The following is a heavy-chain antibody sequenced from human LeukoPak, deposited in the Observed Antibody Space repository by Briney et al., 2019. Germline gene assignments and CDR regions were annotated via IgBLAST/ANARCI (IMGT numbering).Heavy chain of an antibody. J-gene: IGHJ4*02. V-gene: IGHV5-51*01. CDR2: IYPGDSDT. CDR1: GYSFTSYW. D-gene: IGHD6-19*01. Sequence: GESLKISCKGSGYSFTSYWFGWLRQLPGKGREGMGSIYPGDSDTRYSPSFQGQVTISADKSISTAYLQWSSLKASDPAMYYCARLPEQWLVPDYWGQGTLVTVSS. CDR3: ARLPEQWLVPDY.